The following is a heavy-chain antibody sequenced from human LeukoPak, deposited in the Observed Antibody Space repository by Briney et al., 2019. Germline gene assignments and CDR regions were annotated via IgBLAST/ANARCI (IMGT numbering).Heavy chain of an antibody. J-gene: IGHJ4*02. V-gene: IGHV4-34*01. CDR2: INHSGST. CDR3: ARRGPYYYDSSGYYFEG. CDR1: GGSFSGYY. D-gene: IGHD3-22*01. Sequence: SETLSLTCAVYGGSFSGYYWSWIRQPPGKGLEWIGEINHSGSTNYNPSLKSRVTISVDTSKNQFSLKLSSVTAADTAVYYCARRGPYYYDSSGYYFEGWGQGTLVTVSS.